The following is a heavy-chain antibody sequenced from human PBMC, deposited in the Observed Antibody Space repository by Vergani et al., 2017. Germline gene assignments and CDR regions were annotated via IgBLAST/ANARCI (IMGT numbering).Heavy chain of an antibody. CDR3: AIEMVGSGWSAFDY. D-gene: IGHD6-19*01. CDR2: IYYSGST. Sequence: QLQLQESDPGLVKPSETLSLTCTVSGGSIRSTFYYWGWIRQPPGKGLEWIGTIYYSGSTYYNPSLKSRVTISVDPSKNQFSLKLSSVTAADTAVYYCAIEMVGSGWSAFDYWGQGTLVTVSS. V-gene: IGHV4-39*07. CDR1: GGSIRSTFYY. J-gene: IGHJ4*02.